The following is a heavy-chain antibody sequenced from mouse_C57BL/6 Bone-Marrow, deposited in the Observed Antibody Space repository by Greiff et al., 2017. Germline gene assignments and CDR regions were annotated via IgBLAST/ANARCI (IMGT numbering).Heavy chain of an antibody. CDR1: GYTFTSYW. D-gene: IGHD2-2*01. CDR3: ARGIYYGYDGFAY. V-gene: IGHV1-59*01. CDR2: IDPSDSYT. Sequence: QVQLQQPGAELVRPGTSVKLSCKASGYTFTSYWMHWVKQRPGQGLEWIGVIDPSDSYTNYNQKFKGKATLTVDTSSSPAYMQLSSLTSEDSAVYYCARGIYYGYDGFAYWGQGTLVTVSA. J-gene: IGHJ3*01.